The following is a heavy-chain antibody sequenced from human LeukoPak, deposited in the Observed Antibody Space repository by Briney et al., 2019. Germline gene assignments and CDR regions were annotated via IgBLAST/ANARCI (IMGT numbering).Heavy chain of an antibody. CDR2: IYYSGST. V-gene: IGHV4-31*11. CDR1: GGSFSDYY. Sequence: SETLSLTCAVYGGSFSDYYWSWIRQHPGKGLEWIGYIYYSGSTFYNPSLKSRVTMSVDTSKNQFSLKLSSVTAADTAVYYCARSDYFDRSGSRVAFDIWGQGTMVTVS. J-gene: IGHJ3*02. CDR3: ARSDYFDRSGSRVAFDI. D-gene: IGHD3-22*01.